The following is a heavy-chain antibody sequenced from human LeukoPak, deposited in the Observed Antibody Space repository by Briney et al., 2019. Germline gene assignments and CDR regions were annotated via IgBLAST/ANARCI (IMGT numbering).Heavy chain of an antibody. CDR3: ARGTDYYGSGSYYYYFDS. CDR1: GYTFTSYD. D-gene: IGHD3-10*01. Sequence: ASVKVSCKASGYTFTSYDINWVRQATGQGLEWMGWMNPNSGNTGYAQKFQGRVTITRNTSISTAYMELSSLRSEDTAVYYCARGTDYYGSGSYYYYFDSWGQGTLVTVSS. V-gene: IGHV1-8*03. CDR2: MNPNSGNT. J-gene: IGHJ4*02.